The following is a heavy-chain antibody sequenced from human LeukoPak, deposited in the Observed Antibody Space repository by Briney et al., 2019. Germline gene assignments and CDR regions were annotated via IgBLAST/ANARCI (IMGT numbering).Heavy chain of an antibody. J-gene: IGHJ4*02. V-gene: IGHV3-23*01. CDR1: GFTFSTFA. CDR3: ATYRQVLLPFES. D-gene: IGHD5-18*01. CDR2: IFPSGGEI. Sequence: GGSLRLSCAASGFTFSTFAMIWVRQPPGKGLEWVSSIFPSGGEIHYADSVRGRFTISRDNSKSTLSLQMNSLRVEDTAIYYCATYRQVLLPFESWGQGTLVTVSS.